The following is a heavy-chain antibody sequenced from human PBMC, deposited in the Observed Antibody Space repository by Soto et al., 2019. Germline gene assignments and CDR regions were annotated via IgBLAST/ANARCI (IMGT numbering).Heavy chain of an antibody. CDR3: ARSPGYYFDY. V-gene: IGHV4-31*03. Sequence: PSETLSLTCTVSGGSVSSGSYYWSWIRQPPGKGLEWIGYIYYSGITYYNPSLKSRVTISVDTSKNQFSLKLSSVTAADTAVYYCARSPGYYFDYWGQGTLVTVSS. CDR1: GGSVSSGSYY. CDR2: IYYSGIT. J-gene: IGHJ4*02.